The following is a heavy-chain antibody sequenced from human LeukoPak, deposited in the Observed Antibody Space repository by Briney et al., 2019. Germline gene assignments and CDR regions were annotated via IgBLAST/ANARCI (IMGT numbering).Heavy chain of an antibody. D-gene: IGHD2-2*01. Sequence: GGSLRLSCAASGFTFTTNAMSRVRQAPGKGLEWVSAISGRTGGTYYADSEKGRFTISRDNSKSTLYLQMDSLRAEDTAVYYCAKTVAVAGGRYCSTTSCHFDYWGQGTLVTVSS. V-gene: IGHV3-23*01. CDR2: ISGRTGGT. CDR1: GFTFTTNA. CDR3: AKTVAVAGGRYCSTTSCHFDY. J-gene: IGHJ4*02.